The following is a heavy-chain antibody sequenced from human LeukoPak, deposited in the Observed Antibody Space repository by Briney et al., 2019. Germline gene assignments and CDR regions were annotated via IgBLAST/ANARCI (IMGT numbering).Heavy chain of an antibody. CDR3: ARGLGSDYGGR. CDR1: GFTFSSYD. Sequence: SGGSLRLSCAASGFTFSSYDMHWVRQATGKGLEWVSAIGTAGDTYYPGSVKGRFTISRENAKNSLYLQMNSLRAGDTAVYYCARGLGSDYGGRWGQGTLVTVSS. J-gene: IGHJ4*02. CDR2: IGTAGDT. D-gene: IGHD4-23*01. V-gene: IGHV3-13*01.